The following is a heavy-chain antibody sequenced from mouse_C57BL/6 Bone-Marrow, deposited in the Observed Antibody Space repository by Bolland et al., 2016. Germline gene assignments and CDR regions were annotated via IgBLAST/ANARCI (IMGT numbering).Heavy chain of an antibody. D-gene: IGHD1-1*01. J-gene: IGHJ3*01. V-gene: IGHV4-1*01. Sequence: STINYAPSLKDKFIISRDNAKNTLYLQMSKVRSEDTALYYCARPLYYGRGMDYWGQGTLV. CDR3: ARPLYYGRGMDY. CDR2: STI.